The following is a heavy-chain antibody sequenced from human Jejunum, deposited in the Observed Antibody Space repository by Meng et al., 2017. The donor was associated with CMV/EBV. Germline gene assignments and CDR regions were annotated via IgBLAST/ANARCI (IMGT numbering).Heavy chain of an antibody. D-gene: IGHD5-18*01. CDR3: ARAIGYTYGRPYFDY. Sequence: GFTFSSYAMNGVRQAPGKGLEWVSSISASSSYIYYADSMKGRFTISRDNAKNSLYLQMNSLRAEDTAVYYCARAIGYTYGRPYFDYWGQGTLVTVSS. CDR2: ISASSSYI. CDR1: GFTFSSYA. J-gene: IGHJ4*02. V-gene: IGHV3-21*01.